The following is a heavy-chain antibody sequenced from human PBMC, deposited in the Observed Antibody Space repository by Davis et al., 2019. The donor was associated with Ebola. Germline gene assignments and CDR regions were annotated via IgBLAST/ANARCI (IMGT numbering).Heavy chain of an antibody. V-gene: IGHV4-39*01. D-gene: IGHD2-2*01. CDR3: ARHDIVVVPAAEDNWFDP. J-gene: IGHJ5*02. Sequence: PSETLSLTCTVSGGSISSSSYYWGWIRQPPGKGLEWIGSIYYSGSTYYNPSLKSRVTISVDTSKNQFSLKLSSVTAADTAVYYCARHDIVVVPAAEDNWFDPWGQGTLVTVSS. CDR1: GGSISSSSYY. CDR2: IYYSGST.